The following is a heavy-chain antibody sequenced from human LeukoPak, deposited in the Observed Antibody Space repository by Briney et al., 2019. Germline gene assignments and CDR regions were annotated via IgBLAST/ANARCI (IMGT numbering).Heavy chain of an antibody. CDR2: INPSGGST. V-gene: IGHV1-46*01. D-gene: IGHD3-10*01. CDR1: GYTFTSYY. CDR3: ARDTDSWFGELLPSYDFDY. Sequence: ASVKVSCKASGYTFTSYYMHWVRQAPGQGLEWMGIINPSGGSTSYAQKFQGRVTMTRDMSTSTVYMELSSLRSDDTAVYYCARDTDSWFGELLPSYDFDYWGQGTLVTVSS. J-gene: IGHJ4*02.